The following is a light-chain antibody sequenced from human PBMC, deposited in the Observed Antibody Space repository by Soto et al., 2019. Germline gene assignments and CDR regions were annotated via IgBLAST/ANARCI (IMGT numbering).Light chain of an antibody. Sequence: EIVLTQPPGTLSLSPGERATLSCRASQSVSSSYLAWYQQKPGQAPRLLIYGASSRATGIPDRFSGSGSGTDFTLTISRLEPEDFAVYYCQQYGSSPPSWTFGQGTKVEIK. CDR3: QQYGSSPPSWT. CDR1: QSVSSSY. CDR2: GAS. J-gene: IGKJ1*01. V-gene: IGKV3-20*01.